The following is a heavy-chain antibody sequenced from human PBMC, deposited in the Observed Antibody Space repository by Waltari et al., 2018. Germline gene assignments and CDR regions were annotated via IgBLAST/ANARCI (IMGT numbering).Heavy chain of an antibody. Sequence: QVQLVQSGAEVKNPGSTLKVSCQTSGGAFSPYAIPWVQQAPGQGLEWMGIIPISGTADYSQKFQGRITITADESTSTAYMELSGLKSDDTAVYYCATFGGNSNWFDPWGQGTLVTVSS. D-gene: IGHD1-7*01. J-gene: IGHJ5*02. V-gene: IGHV1-69*01. CDR1: GGAFSPYA. CDR3: ATFGGNSNWFDP. CDR2: IIPISGTA.